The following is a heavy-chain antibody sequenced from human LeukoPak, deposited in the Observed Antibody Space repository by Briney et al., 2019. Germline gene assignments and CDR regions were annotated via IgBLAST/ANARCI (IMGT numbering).Heavy chain of an antibody. D-gene: IGHD3-10*01. V-gene: IGHV3-23*01. CDR3: AKVGAGPGSYTNFDY. Sequence: GGSLRLSCAASQSTFNSYVMTWVRQAPGKGLEWVSGISGSGGSTYYADSVKGRFTISRDNSKNTVYLQMNSLRAEDTAVYYCAKVGAGPGSYTNFDYWGQGTLVTVSS. J-gene: IGHJ4*02. CDR2: ISGSGGST. CDR1: QSTFNSYV.